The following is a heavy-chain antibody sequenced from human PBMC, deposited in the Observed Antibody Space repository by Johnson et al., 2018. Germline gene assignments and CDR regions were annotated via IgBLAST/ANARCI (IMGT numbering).Heavy chain of an antibody. V-gene: IGHV3-13*01. CDR2: IGTAGDT. Sequence: VQLVQSGGGVVQPGRSLRLSCAASGFTFSSYDMHWVRQATGKGLEWVSAIGTAGDTYYPGSVKGRFTISRENAKNSLYLQMNSLRAGDTSVYYCARAGYDSSGYYLHYYYGMDVWGQGTTVTVSS. CDR3: ARAGYDSSGYYLHYYYGMDV. D-gene: IGHD3-22*01. CDR1: GFTFSSYD. J-gene: IGHJ6*02.